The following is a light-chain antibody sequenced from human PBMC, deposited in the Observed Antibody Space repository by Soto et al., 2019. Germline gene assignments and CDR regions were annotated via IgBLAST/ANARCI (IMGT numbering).Light chain of an antibody. V-gene: IGKV3-15*01. CDR2: GAS. CDR3: QQYNNWPRT. CDR1: QSVSSSY. J-gene: IGKJ1*01. Sequence: EIVLTLSPGTLSLSPGERATLSCRASQSVSSSYLAWYQQKPGQAPRLLIYGASTRATGIPARFSGSGSGTEFTLTISSLQSEDFAVYYCQQYNNWPRTFGQGTKVDI.